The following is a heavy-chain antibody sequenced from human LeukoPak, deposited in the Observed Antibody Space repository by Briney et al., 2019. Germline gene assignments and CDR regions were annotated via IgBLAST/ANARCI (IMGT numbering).Heavy chain of an antibody. J-gene: IGHJ5*02. CDR3: ARGKYSGYDSHWFDP. CDR2: IYYSGST. CDR1: GGSISSYY. Sequence: SETLSLTCTVSGGSISSYYWSWIRQPPGKGLEWIGYIYYSGSTNYNPSLKSRVTISVDTSENQFSLKLSSVTAADTAVYYCARGKYSGYDSHWFDPWGQGTLVTVSS. V-gene: IGHV4-59*01. D-gene: IGHD5-12*01.